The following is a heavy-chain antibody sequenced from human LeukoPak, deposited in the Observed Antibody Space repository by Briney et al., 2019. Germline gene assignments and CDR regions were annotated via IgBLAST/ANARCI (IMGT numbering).Heavy chain of an antibody. CDR2: MNPNSGNT. Sequence: VASVKVSCKASGYTFTSYDINWVRQATGQGLEWMGWMNPNSGNTAYAQKFQGRVTITRNTSISTAYMELSSLRSEDTAVYYCARGRRYSGSYYGRYWFDPWGQGTLVTVSS. J-gene: IGHJ5*02. D-gene: IGHD1-26*01. V-gene: IGHV1-8*03. CDR3: ARGRRYSGSYYGRYWFDP. CDR1: GYTFTSYD.